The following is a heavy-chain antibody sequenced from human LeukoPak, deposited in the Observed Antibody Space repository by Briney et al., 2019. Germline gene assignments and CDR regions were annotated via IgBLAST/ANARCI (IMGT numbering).Heavy chain of an antibody. CDR3: SRIFHYGDYLFDM. D-gene: IGHD4-17*01. CDR1: GYTFTDYY. CDR2: INPNSGGT. Sequence: ASVKVSCKASGYTFTDYYIHWVRQARGQGLEWMGWINPNSGGTSYAQKLQGRVTMTRDTSISTAYMELSRLRSDDTAVYYCSRIFHYGDYLFDMWGQGTMVTVSS. V-gene: IGHV1-2*02. J-gene: IGHJ3*02.